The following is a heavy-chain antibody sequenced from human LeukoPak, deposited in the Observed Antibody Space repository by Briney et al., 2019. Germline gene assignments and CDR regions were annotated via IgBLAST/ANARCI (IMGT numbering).Heavy chain of an antibody. CDR3: AKDPSAPVVA. J-gene: IGHJ4*02. V-gene: IGHV3-23*01. Sequence: GGSLRLSCAASGFTFSSSAMSWVRQVPGKGLEWVSGISASGGSTSYADSVRGRFAISRDNSENTLYLQMSSLRAEDTAVYYCAKDPSAPVVAWGQGTLVTVSS. CDR2: ISASGGST. CDR1: GFTFSSSA. D-gene: IGHD2-15*01.